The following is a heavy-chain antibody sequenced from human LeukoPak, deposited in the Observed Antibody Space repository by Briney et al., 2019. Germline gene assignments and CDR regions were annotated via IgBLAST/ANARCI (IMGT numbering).Heavy chain of an antibody. V-gene: IGHV1-8*01. CDR3: ARGFYDSSGYSHYAFDV. J-gene: IGHJ3*01. Sequence: ASVKVSCKASGYTFTSYTSYDIHWVRQASGQGLEWMGWMNPTGGKTGYAQMFQGRVTMTWDTSLNTVYMELSGLTSEDTAVYYCARGFYDSSGYSHYAFDVWGQGSMVTVSS. CDR1: GYTFTSYTSYD. D-gene: IGHD3-22*01. CDR2: MNPTGGKT.